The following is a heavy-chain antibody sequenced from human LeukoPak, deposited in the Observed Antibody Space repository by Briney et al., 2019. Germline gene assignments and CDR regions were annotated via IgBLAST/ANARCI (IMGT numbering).Heavy chain of an antibody. CDR1: GGSISSYY. CDR3: ARDGGYSYGSRGMDV. D-gene: IGHD5-18*01. V-gene: IGHV4-59*01. J-gene: IGHJ6*02. CDR2: IYYSGST. Sequence: SETLSLTCTVSGGSISSYYWSWIRQPPGKGLEWLGYIYYSGSTNYNPSLKSRVTISVDTSKNQFSLKLSSVTAADTAVYYCARDGGYSYGSRGMDVWGQGTTVTVSS.